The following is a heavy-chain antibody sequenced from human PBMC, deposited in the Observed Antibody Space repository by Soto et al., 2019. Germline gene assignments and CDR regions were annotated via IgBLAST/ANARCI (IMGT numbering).Heavy chain of an antibody. V-gene: IGHV3-23*01. Sequence: EVQLLESGGGLAQPGGSLRLSCAASGFTFSSYAMSWVRQAPGKGLEWVSTIGASGFNTYYADSVKGRFTISSDNSKSTLYLHMSGLRAEDTAVYYCAKDLTGGGAFDTWGQGTMVTVSS. CDR3: AKDLTGGGAFDT. D-gene: IGHD3-10*01. CDR2: IGASGFNT. J-gene: IGHJ3*02. CDR1: GFTFSSYA.